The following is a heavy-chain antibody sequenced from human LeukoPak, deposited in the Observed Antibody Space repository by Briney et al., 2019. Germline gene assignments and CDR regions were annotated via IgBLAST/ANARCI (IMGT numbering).Heavy chain of an antibody. CDR2: IVPVVEIT. D-gene: IGHD3-9*01. CDR3: ASFAWLSRATYSFALDV. J-gene: IGHJ6*02. CDR1: GGSFIDYG. Sequence: ASVKVSCKASGGSFIDYGFAWFRQAPGQGLEWMGRIVPVVEITNYAQRFHDRVTITADETTTTTYMELTSLRSEDTAVYFCASFAWLSRATYSFALDVWGQGTTVAVSS. V-gene: IGHV1-69*04.